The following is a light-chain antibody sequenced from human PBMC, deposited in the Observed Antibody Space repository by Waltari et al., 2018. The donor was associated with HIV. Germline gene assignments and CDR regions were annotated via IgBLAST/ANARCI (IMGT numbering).Light chain of an antibody. V-gene: IGLV2-23*02. CDR2: EVS. CDR3: CSYAGSSTGWV. J-gene: IGLJ3*02. Sequence: QSALTQTASVSGSPGQSITISCTGTSSDVGSSNLVSWYQQHPGKAPKLMIYEVSKRPSGVSNRFSGSKSGNTASLTISGLQAEDEADYYCCSYAGSSTGWVFGGGTKLTVL. CDR1: SSDVGSSNL.